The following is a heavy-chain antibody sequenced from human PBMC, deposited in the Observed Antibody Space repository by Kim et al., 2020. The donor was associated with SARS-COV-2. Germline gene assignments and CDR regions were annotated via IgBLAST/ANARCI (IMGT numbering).Heavy chain of an antibody. CDR2: ISSSGSTI. D-gene: IGHD2-2*02. CDR1: GFTFSDYY. Sequence: GGSLRLSCAASGFTFSDYYMSWIRQAPGKGLEWDSYISSSGSTIYYADSVKGRFTISRDNAKNSLYLQMNSLRAEDTAVYYCARVAVVPAAIWSYYYYMDVWGKGTTVTVSS. CDR3: ARVAVVPAAIWSYYYYMDV. J-gene: IGHJ6*03. V-gene: IGHV3-11*01.